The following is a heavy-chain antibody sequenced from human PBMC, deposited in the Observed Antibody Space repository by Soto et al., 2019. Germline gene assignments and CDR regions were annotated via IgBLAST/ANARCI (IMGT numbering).Heavy chain of an antibody. D-gene: IGHD3-10*01. V-gene: IGHV3-48*03. J-gene: IGHJ4*02. CDR3: TRVASGY. CDR2: ISDSGNTK. CDR1: GFAFSNYE. Sequence: GGSLRLSCAASGFAFSNYEVNWVRQAPGKGLEWVSYISDSGNTKHYADSVKGRFTISRDNAKNSLYLQMNSLRVEDTALYYCTRVASGYWGRGTLVTVSS.